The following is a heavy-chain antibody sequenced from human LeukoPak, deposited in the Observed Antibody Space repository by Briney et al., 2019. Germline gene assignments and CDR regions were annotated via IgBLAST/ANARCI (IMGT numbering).Heavy chain of an antibody. J-gene: IGHJ6*04. V-gene: IGHV3-48*03. CDR1: EFSVGSNY. CDR3: AELGITMIGGV. CDR2: ISSSGSNI. D-gene: IGHD3-10*02. Sequence: PGWSLTLSCAASEFSVGSNYMTWVRQAAGKGLEWVSYISSSGSNIYYGDSVKGRFTISRDNAKNSLYLQMNSLRAEDTAVYYCAELGITMIGGVWGKGTTVTISS.